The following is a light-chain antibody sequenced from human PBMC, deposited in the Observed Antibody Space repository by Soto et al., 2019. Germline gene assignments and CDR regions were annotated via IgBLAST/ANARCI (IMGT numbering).Light chain of an antibody. CDR2: EVT. Sequence: QSALTQPASVSGSPGQSITISCTGTSSDVGGYKYVSWYQQHPGKAPKLMIYEVTNRPSGVSNRFSGSKSGNTASLTISGLHTEDEADYYCSSYTSSSTLVFSGGTKLTVL. V-gene: IGLV2-14*01. J-gene: IGLJ3*02. CDR1: SSDVGGYKY. CDR3: SSYTSSSTLV.